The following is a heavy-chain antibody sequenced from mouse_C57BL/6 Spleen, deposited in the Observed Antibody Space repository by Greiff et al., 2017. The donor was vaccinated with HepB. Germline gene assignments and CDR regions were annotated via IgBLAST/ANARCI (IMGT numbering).Heavy chain of an antibody. J-gene: IGHJ1*03. CDR3: ASPALESSYWYFDV. CDR1: GYTFTSYG. V-gene: IGHV1-81*01. Sequence: QVQLKESGAELARPGASVKLSCKASGYTFTSYGISWVKQRTGQGLEWIGEIYPRSGNTYYNEKFKGKATLTADKSSSTAYMELRSLTSEDSAVYFCASPALESSYWYFDVWGTGTTVTVSS. CDR2: IYPRSGNT. D-gene: IGHD1-1*01.